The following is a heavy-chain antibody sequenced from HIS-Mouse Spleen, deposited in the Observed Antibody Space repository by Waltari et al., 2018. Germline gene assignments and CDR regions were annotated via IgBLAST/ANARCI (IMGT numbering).Heavy chain of an antibody. Sequence: QVQLVESGGGVVQPGRSLRLSGAAAGFTFRSYGMHWVRQAPGKGLEWVAVISYYGSNKYYADSVKGRFTISRDNSKNTLYLQMNSLRAEDTAVYYCAKDKHHAFDYWGQGTLVTVSS. CDR2: ISYYGSNK. CDR3: AKDKHHAFDY. J-gene: IGHJ4*02. V-gene: IGHV3-30*18. CDR1: GFTFRSYG.